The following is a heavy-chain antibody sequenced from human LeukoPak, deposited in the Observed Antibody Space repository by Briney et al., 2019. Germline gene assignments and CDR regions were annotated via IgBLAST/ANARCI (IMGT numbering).Heavy chain of an antibody. J-gene: IGHJ4*02. CDR1: GGSISSSSYY. CDR3: ARDTSGSGSYEFDY. V-gene: IGHV4-61*01. CDR2: IYYSGST. Sequence: SETLSLTCTVSGGSISSSSYYWGWIRQPPGKGLEWIGYIYYSGSTNYNPSLKSRVTISVDTSKNQFSLKLSSVTAADTAVYSCARDTSGSGSYEFDYWGQGTLVTVSS. D-gene: IGHD1-26*01.